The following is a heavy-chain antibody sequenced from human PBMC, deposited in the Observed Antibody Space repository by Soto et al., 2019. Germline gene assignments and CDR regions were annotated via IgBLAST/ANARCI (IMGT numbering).Heavy chain of an antibody. CDR2: IGSISSYT. CDR1: AITFSDFY. CDR3: ARWFGGFDY. J-gene: IGHJ4*02. D-gene: IGHD3-10*01. Sequence: QVQLVESGGGLVKPGGSLRLSCAASAITFSDFYMSWIRQAPGKGLEWVSYIGSISSYTNYADAVKGRFTISRDNAKNSLYLQMNSLRAEDTAVYSCARWFGGFDYWGQGTLVTVSS. V-gene: IGHV3-11*05.